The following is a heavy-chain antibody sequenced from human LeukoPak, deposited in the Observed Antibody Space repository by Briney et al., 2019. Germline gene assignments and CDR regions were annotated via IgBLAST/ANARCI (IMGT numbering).Heavy chain of an antibody. CDR3: ARDGGRYYDSSGYYKEYFQH. CDR1: GGTFISYA. V-gene: IGHV1-69*13. Sequence: GASVKVSCKASGGTFISYAISWVRQAPGQGLEWMGGIIPIFGTANYAQKFQGRVTITADESTSTAYMELSSLRSEDTAVYYCARDGGRYYDSSGYYKEYFQHWGQGTLVTVSS. J-gene: IGHJ1*01. D-gene: IGHD3-22*01. CDR2: IIPIFGTA.